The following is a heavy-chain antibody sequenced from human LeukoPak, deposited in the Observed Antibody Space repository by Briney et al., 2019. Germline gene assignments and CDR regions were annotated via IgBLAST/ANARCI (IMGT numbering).Heavy chain of an antibody. D-gene: IGHD2-2*01. J-gene: IGHJ3*02. Sequence: PSETLSLTCAVYGGSFSGYYWSWIRRPPGKGLEWIGEINHSGSTNYNPSLKSRVTISVDTSKNQFSLKLSSVTAADTAVYYCARPGYCSSTSCQANDAFDIWGQGTMVTVSS. CDR2: INHSGST. V-gene: IGHV4-34*01. CDR1: GGSFSGYY. CDR3: ARPGYCSSTSCQANDAFDI.